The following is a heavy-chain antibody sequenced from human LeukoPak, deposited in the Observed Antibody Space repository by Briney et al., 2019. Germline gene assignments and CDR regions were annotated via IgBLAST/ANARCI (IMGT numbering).Heavy chain of an antibody. V-gene: IGHV4-59*01. CDR2: IYYSGST. D-gene: IGHD6-13*01. CDR1: GGSISSYY. Sequence: SSETLSLTCTVSGGSISSYYWNWIRQPPGKGLEWIGYIYYSGSTNYNPSLKSRVTISVDTSKNHFSLKLTSVTAADTAVYYCASSAKYSSSWYYFHFWGQGTLVTVSS. CDR3: ASSAKYSSSWYYFHF. J-gene: IGHJ4*02.